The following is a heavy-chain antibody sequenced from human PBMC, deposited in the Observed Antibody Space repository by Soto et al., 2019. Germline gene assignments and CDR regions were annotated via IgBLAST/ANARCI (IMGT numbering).Heavy chain of an antibody. V-gene: IGHV3-33*01. CDR1: GFTFSSYG. D-gene: IGHD6-19*01. CDR3: ARDRSSGYSTGWHTSFDY. J-gene: IGHJ4*02. CDR2: IYYDGSEK. Sequence: QVQLVESGGGVVQPGRPLRLSCGTSGFTFSSYGMHWVRQAPGKGLEWVALIYYDGSEKYYADSVKGRFTISRDYSTNTLYLQMSTLRVEDTGVYYCARDRSSGYSTGWHTSFDYWGRGTRVTVSS.